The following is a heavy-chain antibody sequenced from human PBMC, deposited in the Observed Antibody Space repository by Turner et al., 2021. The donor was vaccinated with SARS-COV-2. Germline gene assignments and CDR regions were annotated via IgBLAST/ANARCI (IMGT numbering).Heavy chain of an antibody. Sequence: QVQLVQSGAEVKKPGAAGKVSCKISGYTLTELSMYRVRQAPGKGLEWMGGFVPEDGETIYAQTFQGRVTMTEDTSTDTAYMELSSMRSEDTAVYFCATGYQLRVNWFDPWGQGTLVTVSS. J-gene: IGHJ5*02. V-gene: IGHV1-24*01. CDR1: GYTLTELS. CDR2: FVPEDGET. CDR3: ATGYQLRVNWFDP. D-gene: IGHD2-2*01.